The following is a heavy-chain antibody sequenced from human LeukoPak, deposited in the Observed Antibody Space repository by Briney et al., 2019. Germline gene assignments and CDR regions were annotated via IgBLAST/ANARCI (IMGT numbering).Heavy chain of an antibody. J-gene: IGHJ4*02. Sequence: GGSLRLSCAASGFTFNNYAMSWVRQTPGKGLEWVSVISGSDTSTYYADSVKGRFTISRDDSKNTLYLQMNSLRAEDTAVYYCAKVPRITGTFLPFDYWGQGTLVTVSS. V-gene: IGHV3-23*01. CDR1: GFTFNNYA. D-gene: IGHD1-7*01. CDR3: AKVPRITGTFLPFDY. CDR2: ISGSDTST.